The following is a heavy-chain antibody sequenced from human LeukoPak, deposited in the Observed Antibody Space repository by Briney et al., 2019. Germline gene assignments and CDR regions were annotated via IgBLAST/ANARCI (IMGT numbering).Heavy chain of an antibody. J-gene: IGHJ4*02. V-gene: IGHV1-8*02. Sequence: ASVTVSCKASGGTFSSYAINWVRQATGQGLEWMGWMNPNSGNTGYAQKFQGRVTMTRNTSISTAYMELSSLRSEDTAVYYCARGLSSGDYWGQGTLVTVSS. CDR3: ARGLSSGDY. D-gene: IGHD6-19*01. CDR2: MNPNSGNT. CDR1: GGTFSSYA.